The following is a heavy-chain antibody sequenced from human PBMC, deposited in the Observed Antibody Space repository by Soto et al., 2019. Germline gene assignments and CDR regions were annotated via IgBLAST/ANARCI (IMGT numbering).Heavy chain of an antibody. CDR2: ISGLVGSA. Sequence: PGGSLRLSCAASGISLGRGGMSWVRQAPGKGLEWVSSISGLVGSAYYADSLKGRFTISRDNSKNKLYLQMRGLRAEDTAGYYCASSLSQAGYYYYGLNVWGQGTTVTVSS. D-gene: IGHD6-13*01. CDR3: ASSLSQAGYYYYGLNV. J-gene: IGHJ6*02. V-gene: IGHV3-23*01. CDR1: GISLGRGG.